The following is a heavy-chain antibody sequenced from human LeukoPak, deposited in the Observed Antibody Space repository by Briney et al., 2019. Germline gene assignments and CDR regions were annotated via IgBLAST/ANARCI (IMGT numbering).Heavy chain of an antibody. Sequence: PSETLSLTCAVYGGSFSGYYWSWLRQPPGKGLEWIGEINHSGSTNYNPSLKSRVTISVDTSKNQFSPKLSSVTAADTAVYYCANRGSVVTAMSGHWFDPWGQGTLVTVSS. J-gene: IGHJ5*02. D-gene: IGHD2-21*02. V-gene: IGHV4-34*01. CDR2: INHSGST. CDR3: ANRGSVVTAMSGHWFDP. CDR1: GGSFSGYY.